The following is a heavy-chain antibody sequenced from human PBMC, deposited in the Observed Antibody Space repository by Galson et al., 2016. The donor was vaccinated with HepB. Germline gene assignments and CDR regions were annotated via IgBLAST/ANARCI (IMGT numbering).Heavy chain of an antibody. CDR3: AHRPGGYSHGGPFFDL. V-gene: IGHV2-5*02. D-gene: IGHD5-18*01. Sequence: PALVKPTQTLTLTCTFSGFSLSTSGVGVGWIRQPPGKVLEWLALIYWDDDKRYSPSLKSRLTITKDTSKNQVVLTMSNMDPVDTATYFCAHRPGGYSHGGPFFDLRGRGTQVTVSS. J-gene: IGHJ2*01. CDR2: IYWDDDK. CDR1: GFSLSTSGVG.